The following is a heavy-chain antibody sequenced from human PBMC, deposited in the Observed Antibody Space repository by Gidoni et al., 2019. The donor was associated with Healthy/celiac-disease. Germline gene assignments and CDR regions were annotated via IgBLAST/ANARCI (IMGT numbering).Heavy chain of an antibody. D-gene: IGHD4-4*01. CDR1: GYSFTSYW. CDR3: ARHDGRLTVTTSGAFDI. V-gene: IGHV5-51*01. J-gene: IGHJ3*02. Sequence: EVQLVQSVAEVKKPGESLKISCKGSGYSFTSYWIGWVRQMPGKGLEWMGIIYPGDSDNRYSPYFQGKVTIAADKSISTAYLQWSSLKASDTAMYYCARHDGRLTVTTSGAFDIWGQGTMVTGSS. CDR2: IYPGDSDN.